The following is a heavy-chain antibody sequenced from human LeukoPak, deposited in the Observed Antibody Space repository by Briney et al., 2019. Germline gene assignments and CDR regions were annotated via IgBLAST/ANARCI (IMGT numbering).Heavy chain of an antibody. J-gene: IGHJ6*02. V-gene: IGHV1-24*01. CDR2: FDSDAGEI. Sequence: ASVKVSCTVSGNTLTDLTIHWVRLAPGVGLEWMGGFDSDAGEIIYAQNFQGRVTMTEDTSADTAYMELTSLRSEDTAVYYCATNGDGDYIPSYGLDVWGQGTTVTVSS. CDR1: GNTLTDLT. D-gene: IGHD4-17*01. CDR3: ATNGDGDYIPSYGLDV.